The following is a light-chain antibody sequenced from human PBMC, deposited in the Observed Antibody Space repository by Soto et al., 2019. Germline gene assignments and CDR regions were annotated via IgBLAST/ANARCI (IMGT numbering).Light chain of an antibody. J-gene: IGKJ1*01. CDR1: QSVSSN. Sequence: ELVMKQSPATLSVSPGERATLSCRASQSVSSNLAWYQQKPGQAPRLLIYGASTRATGIPARFSGSGSGTEFTLTISSLQSEDFVVYYCQQYNNWPRTFGQGTKVEIQ. V-gene: IGKV3-15*01. CDR2: GAS. CDR3: QQYNNWPRT.